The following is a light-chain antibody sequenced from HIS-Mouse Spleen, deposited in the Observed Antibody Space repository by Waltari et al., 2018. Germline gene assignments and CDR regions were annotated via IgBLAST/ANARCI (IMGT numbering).Light chain of an antibody. Sequence: QSVLTQPPSASGTPGQRVTISCSGSSSNIGSNYVSCYQQLPGTAPKLLIYRNNQRPSGVPDRFSGSKSGTSASLTISGLQAEDEADYYCSSYTSSSFNVVFGGGTKLTVL. V-gene: IGLV1-47*01. CDR2: RNN. CDR3: SSYTSSSFNVV. CDR1: SSNIGSNY. J-gene: IGLJ2*01.